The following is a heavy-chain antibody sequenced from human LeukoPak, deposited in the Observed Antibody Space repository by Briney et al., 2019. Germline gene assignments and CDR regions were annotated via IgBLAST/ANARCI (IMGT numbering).Heavy chain of an antibody. D-gene: IGHD3-10*01. J-gene: IGHJ4*02. CDR2: ISGSGGST. V-gene: IGHV3-23*01. CDR3: AKWGAYYYGSGSYSELDY. Sequence: GGSLRLSCAASGFTFSSYAMSWVRQAPGKGLEWVSAISGSGGSTYYADSVKGRFTISRDNSKNTLYLQMNSLRAEDTAVYYCAKWGAYYYGSGSYSELDYWGQGTLVTVSS. CDR1: GFTFSSYA.